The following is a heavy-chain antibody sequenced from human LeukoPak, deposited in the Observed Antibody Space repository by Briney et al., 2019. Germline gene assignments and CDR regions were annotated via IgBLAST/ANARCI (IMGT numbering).Heavy chain of an antibody. CDR3: ARRYYDILTGRGAFDY. Sequence: GESLKISCKGSGYSFTSYWIGWVRQMPGKGLEWMGIIYPGDSDTRYSPSFQGQVTISADKSISTAYLQWSSLKASDTAMYYCARRYYDILTGRGAFDYWGQGTLVIVSS. CDR2: IYPGDSDT. V-gene: IGHV5-51*01. D-gene: IGHD3-9*01. CDR1: GYSFTSYW. J-gene: IGHJ4*02.